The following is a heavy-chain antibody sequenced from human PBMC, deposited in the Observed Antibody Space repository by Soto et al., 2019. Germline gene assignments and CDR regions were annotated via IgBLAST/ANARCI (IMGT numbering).Heavy chain of an antibody. CDR2: ISPYNGNT. V-gene: IGHV1-18*04. Sequence: QVQLAQSGVEVQKPGASVKVSCKASGYTFSSYVINWLRQAPGQGPEWMGWISPYNGNTNYGQNLQGRVTMTTDTSTSIVDMELRSLRSDDTAVYYCAREGGVWGSFRYFDYWGQGTLVTVSP. J-gene: IGHJ4*02. D-gene: IGHD3-16*02. CDR1: GYTFSSYV. CDR3: AREGGVWGSFRYFDY.